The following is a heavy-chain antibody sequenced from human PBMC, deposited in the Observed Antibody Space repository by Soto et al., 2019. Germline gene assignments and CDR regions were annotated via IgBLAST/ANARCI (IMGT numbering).Heavy chain of an antibody. V-gene: IGHV3-21*01. Sequence: EVQLVESGGGLVKPGGSLRLSCAASGFTFSSYSMTWVRQAPGKGLEWVSSISSSSSYIYYADSVKGRFTISRDNANNSLYLQMNSLRAEDTAVYYCAPLDIVATITLYFDLWGRGTLVTVSS. D-gene: IGHD5-12*01. CDR3: APLDIVATITLYFDL. CDR2: ISSSSSYI. J-gene: IGHJ2*01. CDR1: GFTFSSYS.